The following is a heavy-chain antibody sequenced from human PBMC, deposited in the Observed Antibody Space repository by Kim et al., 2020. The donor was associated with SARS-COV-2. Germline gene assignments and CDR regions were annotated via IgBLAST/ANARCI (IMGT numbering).Heavy chain of an antibody. CDR1: GASISSSY. V-gene: IGHV4-59*08. D-gene: IGHD1-1*01. CDR3: ARLGWNLDSNYYYYMDV. J-gene: IGHJ6*03. CDR2: VFHSGST. Sequence: SETLSLTCNVSGASISSSYWRWIRQPPCKGLEWIGNVFHSGSTNYNPSLESRLTISLDASKNQFSLTLSSVTAADTAVYFCARLGWNLDSNYYYYMDVWGKGTPVTVSS.